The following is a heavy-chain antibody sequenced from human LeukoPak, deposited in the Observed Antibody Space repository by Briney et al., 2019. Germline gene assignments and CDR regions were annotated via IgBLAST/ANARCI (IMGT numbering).Heavy chain of an antibody. Sequence: SETLSLTCTVSGGSISSGYYWGWIRQPPGKGLEWIGTIYHSGSTYYNPSLKSRVTISVDTSKNQFSLKLSSVTAADTAVYYCARSSNNYYFDSWGQGTLVTVSS. J-gene: IGHJ4*02. CDR1: GGSISSGYY. D-gene: IGHD1-1*01. V-gene: IGHV4-38-2*02. CDR3: ARSSNNYYFDS. CDR2: IYHSGST.